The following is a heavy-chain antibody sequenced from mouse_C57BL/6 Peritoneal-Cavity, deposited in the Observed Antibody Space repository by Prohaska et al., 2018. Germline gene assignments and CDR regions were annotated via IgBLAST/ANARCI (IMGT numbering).Heavy chain of an antibody. Sequence: HGKSLEWSGDLNPNNGGTSYNQKFKGKAKLTVDKSSRTAYMELRSLTSEDSAVYYCARPSHYYGSSHWYFDVWGTGTTVTVSS. CDR3: ARPSHYYGSSHWYFDV. CDR2: LNPNNGGT. J-gene: IGHJ1*03. D-gene: IGHD1-1*01. V-gene: IGHV1-26*01.